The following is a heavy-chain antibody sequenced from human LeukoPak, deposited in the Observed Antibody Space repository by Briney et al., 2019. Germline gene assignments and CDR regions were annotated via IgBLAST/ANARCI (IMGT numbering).Heavy chain of an antibody. CDR2: ISYDGSSK. V-gene: IGHV3-30-3*01. Sequence: GGSLRLSCAASGFTFSSYAIHWVRQAPGKGLEWVAVISYDGSSKYYADSVKGRFTISRDNSKNTLYLQMNSLRAEDTAVYYCARDRSNYGSGSYYSSFDYWGQGTLVTVSS. D-gene: IGHD3-10*01. CDR1: GFTFSSYA. CDR3: ARDRSNYGSGSYYSSFDY. J-gene: IGHJ4*02.